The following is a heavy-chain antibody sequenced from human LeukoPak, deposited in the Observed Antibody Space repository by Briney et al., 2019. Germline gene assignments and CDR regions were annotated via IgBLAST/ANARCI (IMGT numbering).Heavy chain of an antibody. CDR2: IYYSGST. D-gene: IGHD1-26*01. CDR3: ARVFVGVGATPYYFDY. CDR1: GGSISSSSYY. V-gene: IGHV4-39*07. Sequence: SETLSLTCTVSGGSISSSSYYWGWIRQPPGKGLEWIGSIYYSGSTYYNPSLKSRVTISVDTSKNQFSLKLSSVTAADTAVYYCARVFVGVGATPYYFDYWGQGTLVTVSS. J-gene: IGHJ4*02.